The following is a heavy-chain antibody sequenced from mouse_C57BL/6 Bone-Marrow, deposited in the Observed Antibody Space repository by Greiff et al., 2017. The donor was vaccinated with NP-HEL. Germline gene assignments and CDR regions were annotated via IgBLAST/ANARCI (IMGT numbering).Heavy chain of an antibody. J-gene: IGHJ2*01. V-gene: IGHV14-4*01. CDR2: IDPENGDT. CDR3: TPRAYYGSSPGY. Sequence: VQLKESGAELVRPGASVQLSCTASGFNIKDDYMHWVKQRPEQGLEWIGWIDPENGDTEYASKFQGNATITAYTSSNTAYRQLSSLTSEDTAVYYCTPRAYYGSSPGYWGQGTTLTVSS. D-gene: IGHD1-1*01. CDR1: GFNIKDDY.